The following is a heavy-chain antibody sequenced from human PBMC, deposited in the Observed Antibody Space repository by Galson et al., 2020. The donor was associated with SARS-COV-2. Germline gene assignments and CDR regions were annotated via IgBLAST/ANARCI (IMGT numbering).Heavy chain of an antibody. CDR2: IYPGDSYT. D-gene: IGHD6-19*01. CDR1: GYSFTTYW. CDR3: ARHKLYSSAWYHGMDV. Sequence: GESLKISCKASGYSFTTYWIGWVRQLPGKGLEWVGIIYPGDSYTTYSPSFQGQVTISADKSISTAYLQWSSLKASDTGMYYCARHKLYSSAWYHGMDVWGQWTTVTVSS. V-gene: IGHV5-51*01. J-gene: IGHJ6*02.